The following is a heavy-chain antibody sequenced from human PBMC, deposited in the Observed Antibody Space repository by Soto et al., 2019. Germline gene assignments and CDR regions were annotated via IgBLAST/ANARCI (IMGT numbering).Heavy chain of an antibody. Sequence: GRSLRLPCTVAGLTCGDFGISWIRQARGKGLEWVSYISSSGSTIYYADSVKGRFTIPRDNAKNSLYLQMNSLRAEDTAVYYCARDRWVGFDYWGQGTLVTVSS. CDR2: ISSSGSTI. J-gene: IGHJ4*02. V-gene: IGHV3-11*01. CDR1: GLTCGDFG. D-gene: IGHD1-26*01. CDR3: ARDRWVGFDY.